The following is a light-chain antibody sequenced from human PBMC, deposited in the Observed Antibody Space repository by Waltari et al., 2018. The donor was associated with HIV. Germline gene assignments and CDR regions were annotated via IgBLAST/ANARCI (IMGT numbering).Light chain of an antibody. Sequence: EIVMTQSPDTLSVFPGERVTLSCRASQSVGSNLAWYQQKPGQAPRLIIYGAYNRATGVPARFSGRGSGTEFTLTISSLHSEDFAVYYCQQYNNWPPLTFGGGTKMRIK. J-gene: IGKJ4*01. CDR3: QQYNNWPPLT. CDR2: GAY. CDR1: QSVGSN. V-gene: IGKV3-15*01.